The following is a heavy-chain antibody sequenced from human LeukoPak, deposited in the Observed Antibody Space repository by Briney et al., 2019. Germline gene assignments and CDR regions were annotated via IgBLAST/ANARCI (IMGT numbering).Heavy chain of an antibody. CDR2: INHSGST. CDR1: GGSFSGYY. J-gene: IGHJ5*02. CDR3: ARDSKARRGGNNWFDP. V-gene: IGHV4-34*01. Sequence: SETLSHTCAVYGGSFSGYYWSWIRQPPGKGLEWIGEINHSGSTNYNPSLKSRVTISVDTSKNQFSLKLSSVTAADTAVYYCARDSKARRGGNNWFDPWGQGTLVTVSS. D-gene: IGHD3-16*01.